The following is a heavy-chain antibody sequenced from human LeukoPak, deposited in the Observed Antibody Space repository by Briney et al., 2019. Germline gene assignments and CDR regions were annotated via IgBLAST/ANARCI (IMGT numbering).Heavy chain of an antibody. CDR3: TIRPGSYDD. CDR2: IRYDGSNK. CDR1: GFTFSNYG. V-gene: IGHV3-30*02. D-gene: IGHD3-10*01. J-gene: IGHJ4*02. Sequence: PGGSLRLSCAASGFTFSNYGMHWVRQAPGKGLEWVAFIRYDGSNKYYADSVKGRFTISRDNSKNTLYLQMNSLRTEDTAVYYCTIRPGSYDDWGQGTLVTVSS.